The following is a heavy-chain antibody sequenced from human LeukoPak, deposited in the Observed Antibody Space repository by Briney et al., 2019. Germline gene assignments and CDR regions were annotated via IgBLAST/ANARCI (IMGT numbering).Heavy chain of an antibody. D-gene: IGHD6-25*01. V-gene: IGHV3-53*01. CDR3: ARGAGGRLHFDY. J-gene: IGHJ4*02. CDR2: IYSGGST. Sequence: GGSLRLSCAASGFTVSSNYMSWVRQAPGKGLEWVSFIYSGGSTYYADSVKGRFTISRDNSKNTLYLQMNSLRAEDTAVYYCARGAGGRLHFDYWGQGTLVTVSS. CDR1: GFTVSSNY.